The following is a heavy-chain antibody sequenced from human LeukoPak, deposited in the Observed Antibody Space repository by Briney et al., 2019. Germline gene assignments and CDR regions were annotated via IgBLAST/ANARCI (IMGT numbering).Heavy chain of an antibody. CDR3: AKEVRYYYDSSGYQDDY. D-gene: IGHD3-22*01. J-gene: IGHJ4*02. CDR1: GFTFSSYA. V-gene: IGHV3-23*01. Sequence: GGSLRLSCAASGFTFSSYAMSWVRQAPGKGLEWVSAISGSGGSTYYADSVKGRFTISRDNSKNTLYLQMNSLRAEDTAVYYCAKEVRYYYDSSGYQDDYWGQGTLVTVSS. CDR2: ISGSGGST.